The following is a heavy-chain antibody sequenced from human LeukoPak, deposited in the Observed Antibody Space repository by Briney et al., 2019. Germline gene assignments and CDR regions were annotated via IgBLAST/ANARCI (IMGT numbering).Heavy chain of an antibody. CDR3: ARGGGALLWFGGGVDV. Sequence: SETLSLTCAVYGGSFSGYYWNWIPHPPGKGLEWIGEINHSGSTNYNPSLKSRVTISVDSSKNQFSLKLSSVTAADTAVYYCARGGGALLWFGGGVDVWGQGTTVTVSS. CDR2: INHSGST. J-gene: IGHJ6*02. D-gene: IGHD3-10*01. CDR1: GGSFSGYY. V-gene: IGHV4-34*01.